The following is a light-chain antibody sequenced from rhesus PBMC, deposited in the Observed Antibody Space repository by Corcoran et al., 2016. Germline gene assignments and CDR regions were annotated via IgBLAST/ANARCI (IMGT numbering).Light chain of an antibody. V-gene: IGKV1-22*01. CDR2: KAS. Sequence: DIQMTQSPSSLSASVGDTVTITCRASQGISSWLAWYQQKPGKDPKLLIYKASSLQSGVPSRFSGSGSGTDFTLTISSLQSEDFATYYCQQYSSRPLTFGGGTKVEIK. J-gene: IGKJ4*01. CDR3: QQYSSRPLT. CDR1: QGISSW.